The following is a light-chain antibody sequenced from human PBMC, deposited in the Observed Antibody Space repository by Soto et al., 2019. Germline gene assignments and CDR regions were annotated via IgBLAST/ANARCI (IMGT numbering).Light chain of an antibody. CDR3: QQYNNWPPT. J-gene: IGKJ1*01. CDR1: QSVSIN. Sequence: EVIMTQSPATLSVSKGERATLSCRASQSVSINLAWYQQKPGQAPRLLIYGASTRATGIPARFSGSGSGTEFTLTISSLQSEDFAVYYCQQYNNWPPTFGQ. CDR2: GAS. V-gene: IGKV3-15*01.